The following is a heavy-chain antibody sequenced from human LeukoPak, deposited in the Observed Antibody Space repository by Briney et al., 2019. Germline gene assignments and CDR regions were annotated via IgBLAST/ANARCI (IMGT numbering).Heavy chain of an antibody. D-gene: IGHD2-15*01. CDR3: ANYRSGGGGYYSGLEH. J-gene: IGHJ1*01. V-gene: IGHV3-23*01. CDR2: TSGSGDIT. Sequence: GGSLRLSCAASGFTFRNYAMTWVRQAPGKGLEWVSRTSGSGDITLYADSVKGRFTISRTNSENRLYLQVNSLRADDAGVYYCANYRSGGGGYYSGLEHWGQGTLVAVSS. CDR1: GFTFRNYA.